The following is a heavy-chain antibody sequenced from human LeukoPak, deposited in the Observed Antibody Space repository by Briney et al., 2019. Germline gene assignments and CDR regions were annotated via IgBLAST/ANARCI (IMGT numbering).Heavy chain of an antibody. CDR3: ARAGLGYSSSWDYYYYMDV. CDR2: INPSGGSI. V-gene: IGHV1-46*01. J-gene: IGHJ6*03. Sequence: ASVKVSCKASGDTFSSYYMHWVRQAPGQGLEWMGIINPSGGSITYAQMFQGRVTMTGDMSTSTVYMELSSLRSEDTAVYYCARAGLGYSSSWDYYYYMDVWGKGTTVTVSS. CDR1: GDTFSSYY. D-gene: IGHD6-13*01.